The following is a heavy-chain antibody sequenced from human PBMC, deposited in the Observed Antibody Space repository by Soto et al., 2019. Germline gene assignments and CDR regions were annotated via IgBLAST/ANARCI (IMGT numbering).Heavy chain of an antibody. CDR3: EEKSIKLLWRFGQQANWFDP. CDR2: IYYSGST. J-gene: IGHJ5*02. CDR1: GGSISSSSYY. D-gene: IGHD3-10*01. V-gene: IGHV4-39*01. Sequence: SETLSLTCTVSGGSISSSSYYWGWIRQPPGKGLVWIGSIYYSGSTYYNPSLKSRVTISVDTSKNQFSLKLSSVTAADTAVYYCEEKSIKLLWRFGQQANWFDPWGQGTLVTVS.